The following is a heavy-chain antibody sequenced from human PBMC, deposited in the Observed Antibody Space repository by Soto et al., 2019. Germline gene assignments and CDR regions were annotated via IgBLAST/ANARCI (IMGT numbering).Heavy chain of an antibody. CDR1: GGTFSSYT. J-gene: IGHJ2*01. Sequence: QVQLVQSGAEVKKPGSSVTVSCKASGGTFSSYTISWVRQAPGQGLEWMGGIIPIFGTANYAQKFQGRVTITADESTSTAYMKLSSLRSEDTAVYYCARGNHRWLQLWYLDLWGRGTLVTVSS. CDR2: IIPIFGTA. V-gene: IGHV1-69*12. CDR3: ARGNHRWLQLWYLDL. D-gene: IGHD5-12*01.